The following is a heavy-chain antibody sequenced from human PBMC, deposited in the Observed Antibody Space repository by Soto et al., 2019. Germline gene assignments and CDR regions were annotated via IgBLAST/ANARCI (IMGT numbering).Heavy chain of an antibody. D-gene: IGHD6-13*01. CDR1: GGSISSYY. V-gene: IGHV4-59*01. CDR2: SYYSGST. J-gene: IGHJ5*02. Sequence: PSETLSLTCTVSGGSISSYYWSWIRQPPGKGLEWMGYSYYSGSTNYNPSLKSRVTISVDTSKNQFSLKLSSVTAADTAVYYCAREPQLGWFDPWGQGTLVTVSS. CDR3: AREPQLGWFDP.